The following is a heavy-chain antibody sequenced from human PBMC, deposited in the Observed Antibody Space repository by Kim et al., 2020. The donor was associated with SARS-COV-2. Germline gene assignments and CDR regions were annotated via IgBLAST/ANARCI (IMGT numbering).Heavy chain of an antibody. CDR1: GYNFGRYW. CDR2: IPPYDYDV. Sequence: GESLKISCKGSGYNFGRYWDDWVRQLSGKGLEWMGIIPPYDYDVKYNAAFQGQVTFSDDKSVSTAYLRWSNLKAQYTAMYYCVRQEVEAYYFGMDVWGQGTLVTVSS. V-gene: IGHV5-51*01. J-gene: IGHJ6*02. D-gene: IGHD2-15*01. CDR3: VRQEVEAYYFGMDV.